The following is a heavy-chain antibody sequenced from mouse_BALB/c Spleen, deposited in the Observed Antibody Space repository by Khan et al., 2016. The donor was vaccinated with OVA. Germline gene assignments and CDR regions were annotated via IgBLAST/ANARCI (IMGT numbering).Heavy chain of an antibody. Sequence: EVQLQESGGGLVQPGGSRKLSCAASGSTFSRFGMHWVRQAPEKGLEWVAYISSGSSSIYYADTVKGRFTISRDNPKNTLFLQMTSLRSEDTAMYYCARDSNIDYWGQGTTLTVSS. CDR3: ARDSNIDY. D-gene: IGHD4-1*01. V-gene: IGHV5-17*02. CDR1: GSTFSRFG. CDR2: ISSGSSSI. J-gene: IGHJ2*01.